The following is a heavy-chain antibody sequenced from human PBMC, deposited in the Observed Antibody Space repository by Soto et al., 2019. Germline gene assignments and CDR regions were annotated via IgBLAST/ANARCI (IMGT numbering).Heavy chain of an antibody. V-gene: IGHV4-39*01. CDR3: ASYSYGYSYLLDY. J-gene: IGHJ4*02. CDR1: GGSISRSFFY. CDR2: VYYSGTT. D-gene: IGHD5-18*01. Sequence: PSETLSLTCTVSGGSISRSFFYWGWVRQAPGKGLEWIGAVYYSGTTYYNPSLKSRVTISLDTSENQFSLRLTSVTAADTALYYCASYSYGYSYLLDYWGQGTLVTVSS.